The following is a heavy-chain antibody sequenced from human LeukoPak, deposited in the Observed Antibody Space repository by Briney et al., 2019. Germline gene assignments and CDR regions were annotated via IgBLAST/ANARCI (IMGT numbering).Heavy chain of an antibody. J-gene: IGHJ4*02. CDR3: AGGITIFGVVSNY. CDR1: GFTFSSYA. V-gene: IGHV3-23*01. D-gene: IGHD3-3*01. Sequence: PGGSLRLSCAASGFTFSSYAMSWVRQAPGKGLEWVSAISGSGGSTYYADSVKGRFTISRDNSKNTLYLQMNSLRAEDTAVYYCAGGITIFGVVSNYWGQGTLVTVSS. CDR2: ISGSGGST.